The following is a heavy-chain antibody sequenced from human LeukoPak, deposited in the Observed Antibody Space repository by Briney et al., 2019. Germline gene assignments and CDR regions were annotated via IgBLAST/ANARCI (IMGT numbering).Heavy chain of an antibody. Sequence: GGSLRLSCAASGFTFSNYEFNWVRQAPGKGLEWVSCIGRGYGITYYADSVKGRFTISRDNVNHTLFLQMNSLRVEDTAMYYCVKDIQLSTWGLGTMVTVSS. CDR1: GFTFSNYE. D-gene: IGHD5-24*01. CDR2: IGRGYGIT. CDR3: VKDIQLST. J-gene: IGHJ3*01. V-gene: IGHV3-48*03.